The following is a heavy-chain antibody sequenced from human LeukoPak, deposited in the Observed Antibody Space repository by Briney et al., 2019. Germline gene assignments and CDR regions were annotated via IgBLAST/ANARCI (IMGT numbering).Heavy chain of an antibody. CDR1: GYTFTSYY. J-gene: IGHJ4*02. V-gene: IGHV1-46*01. CDR3: ARADSSGYYSTYFDY. Sequence: GASVRVSCKASGYTFTSYYMHWVRQAPGQGLEWMGIINPSGGSTSYAQKFQGRVTMTRDTSTSTVYMELSSLRSEDTAVYYCARADSSGYYSTYFDYWGQGTLVTVSS. D-gene: IGHD3-22*01. CDR2: INPSGGST.